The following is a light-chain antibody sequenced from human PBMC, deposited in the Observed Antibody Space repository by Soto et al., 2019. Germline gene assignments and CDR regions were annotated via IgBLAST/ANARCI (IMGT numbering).Light chain of an antibody. Sequence: EIVLTQSPGTLSLSPGERATLSCGASQSVRSNYLAWYQHKPGQAPRLLIYDSSRRATGIPDRFSATGSGTDFTLTLSRLEPEDSAVYLCQQYGGSPPYTFGQGTKVEIK. CDR1: QSVRSNY. CDR3: QQYGGSPPYT. CDR2: DSS. V-gene: IGKV3-20*01. J-gene: IGKJ2*01.